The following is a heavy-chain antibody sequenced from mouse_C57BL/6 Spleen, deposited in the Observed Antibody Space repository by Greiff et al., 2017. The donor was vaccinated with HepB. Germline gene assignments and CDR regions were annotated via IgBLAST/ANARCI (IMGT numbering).Heavy chain of an antibody. CDR3: ARSDYDYAMDY. J-gene: IGHJ4*01. D-gene: IGHD1-1*02. CDR2: IYPGGGYT. Sequence: QVQLQQSGAELVRPGTSVKMSCKASGYTFTNYWIGWAKQRPGHGLEWIGDIYPGGGYTNYNEKFKGKATLTADKSSSTAYMQFSSLTSEDSAIYYCARSDYDYAMDYWGQGTSVTVSS. CDR1: GYTFTNYW. V-gene: IGHV1-63*01.